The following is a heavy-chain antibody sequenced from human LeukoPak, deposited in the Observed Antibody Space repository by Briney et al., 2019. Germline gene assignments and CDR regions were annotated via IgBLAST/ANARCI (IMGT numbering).Heavy chain of an antibody. V-gene: IGHV4-34*01. CDR1: GGSLSGYF. CDR3: ARVSYHRDSGRASDY. J-gene: IGHJ4*02. Sequence: SETLSLTCAVYGGSLSGYFWTWIRQPPGKGLEWIGETDHSGGADYNPSLKSRLTISVDTSKNQFSLRLRSVTAADTAVYYCARVSYHRDSGRASDYWGQGALITVSS. CDR2: TDHSGGA. D-gene: IGHD3-10*01.